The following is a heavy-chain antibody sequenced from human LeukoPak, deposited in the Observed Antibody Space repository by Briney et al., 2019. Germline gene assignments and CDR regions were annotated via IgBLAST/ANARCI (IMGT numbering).Heavy chain of an antibody. J-gene: IGHJ3*02. CDR2: ISYDGSNK. CDR3: AKDSTLITMIVVGAFDI. Sequence: PGGSLRLSCAASGFTFSSYAMHWVRQAPGKGLEWVAVISYDGSNKYYADSVKGRFTISRDNSKNTLYLQMNSLRAEDTAVYYCAKDSTLITMIVVGAFDIWGQGTMVTVSS. CDR1: GFTFSSYA. D-gene: IGHD3-22*01. V-gene: IGHV3-30*04.